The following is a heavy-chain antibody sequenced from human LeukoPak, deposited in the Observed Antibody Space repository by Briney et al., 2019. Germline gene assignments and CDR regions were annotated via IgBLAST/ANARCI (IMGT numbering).Heavy chain of an antibody. Sequence: SETLSLTCTVSGGSISSYYWSWIRQPAGKGLEWIGRIYSSGSTNYNPSLKSRVTMSVGTSKNQFSLKLSSVTAADTAVYYCAGGGSGSYASYYYYYMDVWGKGTTVTISS. CDR3: AGGGSGSYASYYYYYMDV. CDR2: IYSSGST. D-gene: IGHD3-10*01. J-gene: IGHJ6*03. V-gene: IGHV4-4*07. CDR1: GGSISSYY.